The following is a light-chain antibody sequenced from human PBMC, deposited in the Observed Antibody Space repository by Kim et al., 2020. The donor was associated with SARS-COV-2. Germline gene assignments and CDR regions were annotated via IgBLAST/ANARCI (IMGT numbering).Light chain of an antibody. CDR3: QQYNSYPLT. CDR2: DAS. CDR1: QSISSW. V-gene: IGKV1-5*01. J-gene: IGKJ4*01. Sequence: ASGGDSVTITCRASQSISSWLAWYQQKPGKAPKLLIYDASSLESGVPSRFSGSGSGTEFTLTISSLQPDDFATYYCQQYNSYPLTFGGGTKVDIK.